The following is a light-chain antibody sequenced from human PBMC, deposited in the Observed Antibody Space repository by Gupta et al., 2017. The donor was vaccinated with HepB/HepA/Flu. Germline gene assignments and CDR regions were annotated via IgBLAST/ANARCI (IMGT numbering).Light chain of an antibody. CDR1: TGAVTSGHY. CDR3: LLSYSGAWV. V-gene: IGLV7-46*01. CDR2: DTS. J-gene: IGLJ2*01. Sequence: QAVVTQEPSLTVSPGGTVTLTCGSSTGAVTSGHYPYWFQQKPGQAPRTLMYDTSNKHSWTPAWFSGALLGGTGELTLSGAQPEDEAEYYCLLSYSGAWVFGGGTKLTVL.